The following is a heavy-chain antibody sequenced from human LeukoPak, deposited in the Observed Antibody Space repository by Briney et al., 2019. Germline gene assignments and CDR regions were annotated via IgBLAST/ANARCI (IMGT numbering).Heavy chain of an antibody. Sequence: GASVKVSCKASGYTFTSYGISWVRQAPGQGLEWMGWISAYNGNTNYAQKFQGRVTITADESTSTAYMELSSLRSEDTAVYYCAARTLGGARERFDYWGQGTLVTVSS. CDR2: ISAYNGNT. J-gene: IGHJ4*02. CDR3: AARTLGGARERFDY. CDR1: GYTFTSYG. V-gene: IGHV1-18*01. D-gene: IGHD3-10*01.